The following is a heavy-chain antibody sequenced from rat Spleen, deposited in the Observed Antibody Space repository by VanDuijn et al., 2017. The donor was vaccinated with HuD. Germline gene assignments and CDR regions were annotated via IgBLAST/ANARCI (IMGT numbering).Heavy chain of an antibody. D-gene: IGHD1-6*01. CDR1: EFTFNNYW. V-gene: IGHV5-31*01. Sequence: EVQLVESGGGLVQPGRSLKLSCVASEFTFNNYWMAWIRQAPGKGLEWIASITNPGDSTFYPDSVQGRFTISRDNAKSTLYLQMDSLRSEDTATYYCARHALMYTTDPFAYWGQGTLVTVSS. J-gene: IGHJ3*01. CDR2: ITNPGDST. CDR3: ARHALMYTTDPFAY.